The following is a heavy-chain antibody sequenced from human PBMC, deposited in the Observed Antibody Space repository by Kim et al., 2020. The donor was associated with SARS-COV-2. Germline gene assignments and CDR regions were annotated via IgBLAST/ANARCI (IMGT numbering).Heavy chain of an antibody. D-gene: IGHD2-21*02. V-gene: IGHV3-30*18. J-gene: IGHJ4*02. CDR3: AKGFLGGAYCGGDCFCDY. CDR2: ISYDGSNK. Sequence: GGSLRLSCAASGFTFSSYGMHWVRQAPGKGLEWVAVISYDGSNKYYADSVKGRFTISRDNSKNTLYLQMNSLRAEDTAVYYCAKGFLGGAYCGGDCFCDYWGRGTLVTVSS. CDR1: GFTFSSYG.